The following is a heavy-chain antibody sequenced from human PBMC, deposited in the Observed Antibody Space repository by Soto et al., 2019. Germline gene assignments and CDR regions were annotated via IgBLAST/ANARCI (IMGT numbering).Heavy chain of an antibody. CDR2: IYYSGST. J-gene: IGHJ4*02. D-gene: IGHD2-2*02. CDR3: ARHVGDIVVVPAAIVGYFDY. Sequence: PSETLSLTCTVSGVSISSSSYYWGWIRQPPGKGLEWIGSIYYSGSTYYNPSLKSRVTISVDTSKNQFSLKLSSVTAADTAVYYCARHVGDIVVVPAAIVGYFDYWGQGTLVTVSS. CDR1: GVSISSSSYY. V-gene: IGHV4-39*01.